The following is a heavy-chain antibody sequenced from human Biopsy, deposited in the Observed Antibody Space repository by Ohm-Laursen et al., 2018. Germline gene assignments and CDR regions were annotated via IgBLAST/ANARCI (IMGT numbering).Heavy chain of an antibody. V-gene: IGHV4-4*07. Sequence: SDTLSLTCDVYGKTFSDYYWSWIRQPAGKGLEWIGQIYTSGVTNYNPSLKSRVTMSVDTSKNKFSLRVSSVTAADTAVYYCARDRDRRGWFDPWGQGTLVTVSS. CDR1: GKTFSDYY. D-gene: IGHD1-14*01. J-gene: IGHJ5*02. CDR3: ARDRDRRGWFDP. CDR2: IYTSGVT.